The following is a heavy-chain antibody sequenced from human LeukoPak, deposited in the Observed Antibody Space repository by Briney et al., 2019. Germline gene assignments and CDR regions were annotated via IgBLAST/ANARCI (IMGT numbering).Heavy chain of an antibody. Sequence: QPGGSLRLSCAASGFTFSSYEMNWVRQAPGKGLEWVSYITKSGSTIYYADSVKGRFTISRDNAKNSLYLQMNSLRVEDTAVYYCARCGGSGDYGFGYWGQGTLVTVSS. CDR3: ARCGGSGDYGFGY. CDR1: GFTFSSYE. V-gene: IGHV3-48*03. J-gene: IGHJ4*02. D-gene: IGHD3-3*01. CDR2: ITKSGSTI.